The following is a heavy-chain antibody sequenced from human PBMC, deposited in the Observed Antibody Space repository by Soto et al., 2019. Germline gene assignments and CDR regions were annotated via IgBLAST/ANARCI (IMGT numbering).Heavy chain of an antibody. J-gene: IGHJ4*01. Sequence: ESGGGLVQPGRSLRLSCAASGFTFDDYAMHWVQQAPGKGLEWVSGISWNSGSIGYADSVKGRFTISRDNAKNSLYLQMNSQRAEDTALYYCAKVSRGSGSYFDYWGHGTLVTVSS. CDR1: GFTFDDYA. CDR2: ISWNSGSI. V-gene: IGHV3-9*01. CDR3: AKVSRGSGSYFDY. D-gene: IGHD3-10*01.